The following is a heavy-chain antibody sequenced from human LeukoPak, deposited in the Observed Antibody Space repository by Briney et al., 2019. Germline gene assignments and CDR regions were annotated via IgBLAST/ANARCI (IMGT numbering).Heavy chain of an antibody. CDR1: GFTFSSHW. J-gene: IGHJ4*02. D-gene: IGHD3-9*01. Sequence: PGGSLRPSCAASGFTFSSHWMDWVRQAPGKGLEWVANVNPDGSVKHYVDSVKGRFTISRDNTKNSLYLEMNSLRAEDTAVYYCDKSFGWPATDYWGQGTLVTVSS. CDR2: VNPDGSVK. CDR3: DKSFGWPATDY. V-gene: IGHV3-7*01.